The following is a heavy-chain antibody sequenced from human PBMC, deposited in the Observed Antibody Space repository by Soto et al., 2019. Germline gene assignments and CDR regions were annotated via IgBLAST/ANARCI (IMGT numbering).Heavy chain of an antibody. CDR1: GFTFSDYA. D-gene: IGHD6-19*01. CDR2: VSHDGRNT. Sequence: VQLVESGGGVVQPGRSLRLSCAASGFTFSDYAMHWVRQAPGKGLEWVAVVSHDGRNTHYADSVKGRFTISRDSAKNTVSLEMTSLRAEDTAVYYCARGGRQWLVTSDFNYWGQGALVTVSS. CDR3: ARGGRQWLVTSDFNY. J-gene: IGHJ4*02. V-gene: IGHV3-30*03.